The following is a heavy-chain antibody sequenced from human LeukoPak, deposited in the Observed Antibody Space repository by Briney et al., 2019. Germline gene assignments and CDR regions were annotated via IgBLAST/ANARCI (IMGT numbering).Heavy chain of an antibody. D-gene: IGHD3-10*01. J-gene: IGHJ6*03. CDR2: IYHSGST. CDR1: GGSISSSNW. V-gene: IGHV4-4*02. Sequence: PSETLSLTCAVSGGSISSSNWWTWVRQPPGKGLEWIGEIYHSGSTNYNPSLKSRVTISVDKSKNQFSLKLTSVTAADTAVYYCARVHWGGYYYYYMDVWGKGTTVTISS. CDR3: ARVHWGGYYYYYMDV.